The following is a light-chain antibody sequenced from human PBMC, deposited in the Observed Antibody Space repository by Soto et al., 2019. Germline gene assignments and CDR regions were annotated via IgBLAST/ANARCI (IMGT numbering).Light chain of an antibody. CDR1: QSISSN. CDR2: DAT. CDR3: QQYHDWPPLT. Sequence: DIVMTQSPATLSESPGERVTLSCRASQSISSNLAWYQQKPGQPPRLLIYDATSSATGIPSRSSGSGSGTDFTLTIISLQSEDFAVYFCQQYHDWPPLTLGGGTKVEIK. V-gene: IGKV3D-15*01. J-gene: IGKJ4*01.